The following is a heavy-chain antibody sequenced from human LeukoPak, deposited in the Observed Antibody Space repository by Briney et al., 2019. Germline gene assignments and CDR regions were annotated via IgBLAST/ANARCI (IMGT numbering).Heavy chain of an antibody. CDR3: ARASGMGYTRCINY. V-gene: IGHV3-30*03. CDR2: ISYDGSNK. Sequence: PGGSLRLSCVASGFSFSTYGLHWVRQAPGKGLEWVAVISYDGSNKLSADSVKGRFTISRDNSKNTLYLQMNSLRAEDTAVYYCARASGMGYTRCINYWGRGTLVTVSS. D-gene: IGHD3-10*01. CDR1: GFSFSTYG. J-gene: IGHJ4*02.